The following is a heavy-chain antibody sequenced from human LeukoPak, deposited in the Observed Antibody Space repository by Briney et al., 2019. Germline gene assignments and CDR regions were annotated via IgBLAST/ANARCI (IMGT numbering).Heavy chain of an antibody. D-gene: IGHD3-10*01. CDR2: IIPIFGTA. Sequence: SVKVSCKASGGTFSSYAISWVRQAPGQGLEWMGGIIPIFGTANYAQKFQGRVTITADESTSTAYMELSSLRSEDTAVYYCARREHGGDNWFDPWGQGTLATVSS. J-gene: IGHJ5*02. V-gene: IGHV1-69*13. CDR3: ARREHGGDNWFDP. CDR1: GGTFSSYA.